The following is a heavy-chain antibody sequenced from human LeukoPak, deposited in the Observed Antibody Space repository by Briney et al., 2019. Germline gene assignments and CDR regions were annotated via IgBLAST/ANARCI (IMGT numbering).Heavy chain of an antibody. D-gene: IGHD2-21*02. Sequence: ASVKLSCKASGDTFTNYYIHRVRQAPGQGLEWMGIIDPSGGSTRYAQRFPGRVTMTSDTSTSTVYMELSSLRSDDTAVYYCASVNINCGGDCYKFDSWGQGTLVTVSS. CDR1: GDTFTNYY. V-gene: IGHV1-46*01. CDR2: IDPSGGST. CDR3: ASVNINCGGDCYKFDS. J-gene: IGHJ4*02.